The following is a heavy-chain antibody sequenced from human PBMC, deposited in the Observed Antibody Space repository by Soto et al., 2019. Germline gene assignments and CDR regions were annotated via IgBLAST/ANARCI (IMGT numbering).Heavy chain of an antibody. Sequence: QVQLVESGGGLVQPGGSLRLTCVASGFTFGSHGMHWVRQAPGKGLEWVAVISYDETNEHYVDSVKGRFTISRDNSKSILYLQMNSLTPEDTAVYKCAKDLRTTISHYGMDVWGQGPTVTVSS. J-gene: IGHJ6*02. CDR1: GFTFGSHG. CDR3: AKDLRTTISHYGMDV. V-gene: IGHV3-30*18. D-gene: IGHD1-1*01. CDR2: ISYDETNE.